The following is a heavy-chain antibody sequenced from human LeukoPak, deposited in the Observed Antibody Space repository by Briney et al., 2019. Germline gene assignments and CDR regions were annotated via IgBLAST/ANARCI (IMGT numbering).Heavy chain of an antibody. V-gene: IGHV3-7*01. J-gene: IGHJ4*02. CDR2: IKQDGSEK. CDR3: ARGRGDY. CDR1: GFTFSTSW. Sequence: GGSLRLSCEASGFTFSTSWMGWVRQAPGKGLEWVANIKQDGSEKYYVDSVKGRFTISRDNAKNSMYLQMNSLRAEDTAVYYCARGRGDYWGQGTLVTVSS.